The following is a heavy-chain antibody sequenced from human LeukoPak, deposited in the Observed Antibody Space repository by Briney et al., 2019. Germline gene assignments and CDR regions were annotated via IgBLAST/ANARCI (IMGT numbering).Heavy chain of an antibody. J-gene: IGHJ4*02. CDR3: ARDRDYYDSGSYFRSFDY. V-gene: IGHV1-69*13. CDR1: GGTFSSYA. D-gene: IGHD3-10*01. CDR2: IIPIFGTA. Sequence: SVKVSCKASGGTFSSYAISWVRQAPGQGLEWMGGIIPIFGTANYAQKFQGRVTITADESTSTAYMELSSLRSEDTAVYYCARDRDYYDSGSYFRSFDYWGQGTLVTVSS.